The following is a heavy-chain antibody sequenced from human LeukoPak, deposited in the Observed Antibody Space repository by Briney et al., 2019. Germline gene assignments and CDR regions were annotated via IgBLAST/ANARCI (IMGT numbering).Heavy chain of an antibody. V-gene: IGHV3-23*01. Sequence: GGSLRLSCAASGFTFSSYDMSWVRQPPGKGLEWVSGVSGNGYSTYYADSVKGRFTISRDNSQNTLYLQMNSLRAEDTAVYYCARVSSAAALSYWGQGTLVTASS. CDR3: ARVSSAAALSY. D-gene: IGHD6-13*01. CDR1: GFTFSSYD. CDR2: VSGNGYST. J-gene: IGHJ4*02.